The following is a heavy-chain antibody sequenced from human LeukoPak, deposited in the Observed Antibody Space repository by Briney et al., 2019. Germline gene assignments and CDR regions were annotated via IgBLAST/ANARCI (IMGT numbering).Heavy chain of an antibody. J-gene: IGHJ4*02. CDR1: GFTVSSNY. D-gene: IGHD3-10*01. Sequence: GGSLRLSCAASGFTVSSNYMSWVRQAPGKVLEWVSIIYSGGSTYYADSVKGRFTISRDNSKNTLYLQMNSLRAEDTAVYYCARDQVVTMVRGIITDGYFDYWGQGTLVTVSS. CDR3: ARDQVVTMVRGIITDGYFDY. V-gene: IGHV3-66*01. CDR2: IYSGGST.